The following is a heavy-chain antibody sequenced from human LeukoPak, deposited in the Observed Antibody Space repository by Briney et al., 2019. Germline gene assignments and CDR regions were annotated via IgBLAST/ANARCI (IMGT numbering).Heavy chain of an antibody. CDR2: IYNDGSA. V-gene: IGHV3-53*01. Sequence: GGSLRLSCAASDFIVRSNYMTWVRQAPGKGLEWVSVIYNDGSAYYADSVGGRFTISRDTSKNTVYLQMNSLRAEDTAVYYCAIRGGPGSLDAFDIWGQGTMVTVSS. CDR3: AIRGGPGSLDAFDI. D-gene: IGHD1-14*01. J-gene: IGHJ3*02. CDR1: DFIVRSNY.